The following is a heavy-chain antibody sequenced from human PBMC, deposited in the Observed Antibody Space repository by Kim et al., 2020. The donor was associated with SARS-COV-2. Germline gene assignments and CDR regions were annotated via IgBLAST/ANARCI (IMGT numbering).Heavy chain of an antibody. V-gene: IGHV4-4*07. CDR3: ARDAGDEQGDYYYYGMDV. CDR1: GGSISSYY. D-gene: IGHD3-10*01. Sequence: SETLSLTCTVSGGSISSYYWSWIRQPAGKGLEWIGRIYTSGSTNYNPSLKSRVTMSVDTSKNQFSLKLSSVTAADTAVYYCARDAGDEQGDYYYYGMDVWGQGNTVTVSS. J-gene: IGHJ6*02. CDR2: IYTSGST.